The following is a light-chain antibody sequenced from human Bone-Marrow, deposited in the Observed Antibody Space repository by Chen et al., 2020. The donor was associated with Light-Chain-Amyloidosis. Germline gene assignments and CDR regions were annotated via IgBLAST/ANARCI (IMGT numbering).Light chain of an antibody. CDR2: DDS. CDR1: NIGSTS. Sequence: SYVLTQPSSVSVAPGQTATIACGGNNIGSTSVHWYQQTPGQAPLLVVYDDSDRPSGIPERWSGADAGNTAKLTISRVGAGDEAVYYCQVWDSSSGRPVFGGGTKLTVL. V-gene: IGLV3-21*02. CDR3: QVWDSSSGRPV. J-gene: IGLJ3*02.